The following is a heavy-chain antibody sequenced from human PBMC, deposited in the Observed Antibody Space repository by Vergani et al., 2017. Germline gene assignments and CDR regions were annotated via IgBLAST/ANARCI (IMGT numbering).Heavy chain of an antibody. J-gene: IGHJ6*03. Sequence: QLQLQESGPGLVKPSETLSLTCTVSGGSISSSSYYWGWIRQPPGKGLEWIGSIYYSGSTYYNPSLKSRVTISVDTSKNQFSLKLSSVTAADTAVYYCARGSSGSPYYMDVWGKGTTVTVSS. CDR3: ARGSSGSPYYMDV. CDR2: IYYSGST. V-gene: IGHV4-39*01. D-gene: IGHD3-10*01. CDR1: GGSISSSSYY.